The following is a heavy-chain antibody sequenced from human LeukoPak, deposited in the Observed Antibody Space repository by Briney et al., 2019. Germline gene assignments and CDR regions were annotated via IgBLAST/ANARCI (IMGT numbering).Heavy chain of an antibody. V-gene: IGHV1-2*04. CDR1: GYTFTDYY. CDR3: ASDRSYDKGPLDY. J-gene: IGHJ4*02. Sequence: ASMKVSCKASGYTFTDYYMHWVRQAPGQGLEWMGWINSNSGDTKYGQKFQGWVTMTRDTSISTAYMELSRLTSDDTAVYYCASDRSYDKGPLDYWGQGTLVTVSS. D-gene: IGHD3-22*01. CDR2: INSNSGDT.